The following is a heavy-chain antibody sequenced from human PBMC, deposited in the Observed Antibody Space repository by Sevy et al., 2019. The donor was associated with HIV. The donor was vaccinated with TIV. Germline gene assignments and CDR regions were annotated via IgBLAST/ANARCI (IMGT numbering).Heavy chain of an antibody. CDR3: ARQGGASSYDS. D-gene: IGHD2-2*01. CDR1: GFTFSSYS. Sequence: GGSLRLSCAASGFTFSSYSIHWVRQAPGKGPEYISAISGNGGNTYYASSVKGRFTISRDNSKNTLWLQMDSLRAEDMAVYYCARQGGASSYDSWGQGTLVTVSS. V-gene: IGHV3-64*01. J-gene: IGHJ4*02. CDR2: ISGNGGNT.